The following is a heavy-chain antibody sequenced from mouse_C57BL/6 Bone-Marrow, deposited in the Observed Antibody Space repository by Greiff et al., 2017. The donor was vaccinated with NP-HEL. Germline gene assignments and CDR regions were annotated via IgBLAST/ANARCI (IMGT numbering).Heavy chain of an antibody. J-gene: IGHJ2*01. V-gene: IGHV5-4*01. Sequence: EVQGVESGGGLVKPGGSLKLSCAASGFTFSSYAMSWVRQTPEKRLEWVATISDGGSYTYYPDNVKGRFTISRDNAKNNLYLQMSHLKSEDTAMYYCARGGLRFDYWGQGTTLTVSS. D-gene: IGHD2-4*01. CDR3: ARGGLRFDY. CDR1: GFTFSSYA. CDR2: ISDGGSYT.